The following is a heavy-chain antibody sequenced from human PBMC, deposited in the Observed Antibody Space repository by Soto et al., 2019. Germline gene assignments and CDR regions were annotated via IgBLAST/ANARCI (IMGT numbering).Heavy chain of an antibody. V-gene: IGHV1-2*04. J-gene: IGHJ6*02. D-gene: IGHD3-16*01. Sequence: VASVKVSCKASGYTFTGYYMHWVRQTPGQGLEWMGWINPNSGGTNYAQKFQGWVTMTRDTSISTAYMELSRLRSDDTAVYYCARERSGSYGMDVWGQGTTVTVSS. CDR3: ARERSGSYGMDV. CDR1: GYTFTGYY. CDR2: INPNSGGT.